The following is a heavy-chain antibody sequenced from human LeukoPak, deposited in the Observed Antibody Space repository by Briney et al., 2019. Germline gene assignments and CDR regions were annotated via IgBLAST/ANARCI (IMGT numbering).Heavy chain of an antibody. CDR2: IWYDGSNK. CDR1: GFTFSSYG. Sequence: GGSLRLSCAASGFTFSSYGMHWVRQAPGKGLEWVAVIWYDGSNKYYADSVKGRFTISRDNSKNTLYLQMNSLRAEDTAVYYCARDLSIAVAGTYYYYYYGMDVWGQGTTVTVSS. J-gene: IGHJ6*02. V-gene: IGHV3-33*01. D-gene: IGHD6-19*01. CDR3: ARDLSIAVAGTYYYYYYGMDV.